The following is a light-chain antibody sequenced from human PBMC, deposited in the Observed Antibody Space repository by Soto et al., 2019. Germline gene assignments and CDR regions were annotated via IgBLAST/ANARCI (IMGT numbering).Light chain of an antibody. Sequence: QSALTQPASVSGSPGQSITISCTETSSDVGAYDYVSWYQQHPGKAPKLLIYDVSSRPSGVSNRFSGSKSGNTASLTISGFRAEDEGDYYCSSFTTSNTVVFGGGTKLTVL. CDR2: DVS. V-gene: IGLV2-14*01. CDR1: SSDVGAYDY. CDR3: SSFTTSNTVV. J-gene: IGLJ2*01.